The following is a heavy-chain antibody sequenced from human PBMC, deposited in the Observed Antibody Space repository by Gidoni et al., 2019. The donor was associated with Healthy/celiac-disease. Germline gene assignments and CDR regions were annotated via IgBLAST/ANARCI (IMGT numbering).Heavy chain of an antibody. Sequence: QVQLQQWGAGLLKPSATLSLTCAVSGGSFSGYYWTWIRPPPGKGLEWIGEINHSGSTNYNPSLKSRVTISVDTSKNQFSLKLSSVTAADTAVYYCARGSRGKWYLMGENWFDPWGQGTLVTVSS. CDR1: GGSFSGYY. CDR3: ARGSRGKWYLMGENWFDP. J-gene: IGHJ5*02. CDR2: INHSGST. D-gene: IGHD3-16*01. V-gene: IGHV4-34*01.